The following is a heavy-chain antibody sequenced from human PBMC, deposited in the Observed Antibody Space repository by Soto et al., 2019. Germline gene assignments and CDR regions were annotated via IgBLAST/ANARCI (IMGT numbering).Heavy chain of an antibody. CDR1: GGSISSGGDY. V-gene: IGHV4-31*03. J-gene: IGHJ6*02. D-gene: IGHD5-12*01. Sequence: PSETLSLTCTVSGGSISSGGDYWSWIRQHPGKGLEWIGYIYYNGSTNYNPSLKSRVTISVDTSKNQFSLKLSSVTAADTAVYYCARARGVATIIYYYGMDVWGQGTTVTVSS. CDR3: ARARGVATIIYYYGMDV. CDR2: IYYNGST.